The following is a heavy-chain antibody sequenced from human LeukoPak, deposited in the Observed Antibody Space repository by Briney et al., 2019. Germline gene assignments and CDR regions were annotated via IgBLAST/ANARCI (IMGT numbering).Heavy chain of an antibody. CDR2: IYSGGST. J-gene: IGHJ1*01. Sequence: GGSLRLSCAASGXTVNSNYMSWVRQAPGKGLEWVSVIYSGGSTYYADSVKGRFTISRDNSKNTLYLQMNSLRAEDTAVYYCASMYFSQYLQHWGQGTMVTVSS. CDR3: ASMYFSQYLQH. CDR1: GXTVNSNY. V-gene: IGHV3-53*01. D-gene: IGHD2-8*01.